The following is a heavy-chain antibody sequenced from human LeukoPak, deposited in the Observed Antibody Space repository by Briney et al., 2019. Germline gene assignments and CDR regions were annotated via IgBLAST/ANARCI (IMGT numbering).Heavy chain of an antibody. V-gene: IGHV3-23*01. CDR2: LRGNDET. D-gene: IGHD3-10*01. CDR3: ARASWVSDPDAVR. J-gene: IGHJ4*02. Sequence: PGGSLRLPCAASGISFRNYAMSWVRQAPARGPECVSSLRGNDETFYADSVKGRFTLSRDDSRNTVYLQLNNLRVEDTAIYYCARASWVSDPDAVRWGQGTQVTVSS. CDR1: GISFRNYA.